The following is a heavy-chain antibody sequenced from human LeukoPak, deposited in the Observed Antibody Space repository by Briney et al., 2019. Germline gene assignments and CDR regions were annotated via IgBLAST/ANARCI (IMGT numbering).Heavy chain of an antibody. CDR1: GGSISSFY. CDR2: IYTSGST. Sequence: PSETLSLTCTVSGGSISSFYWSWIRQPAGKGLEWIGRIYTSGSTNYNPSLRSRVTISVDTSKNQFSLKLSSVTAADTAVYYCARQYCSSTSCSYYFDYWGQGTLVTVSS. CDR3: ARQYCSSTSCSYYFDY. J-gene: IGHJ4*02. D-gene: IGHD2-2*01. V-gene: IGHV4-4*07.